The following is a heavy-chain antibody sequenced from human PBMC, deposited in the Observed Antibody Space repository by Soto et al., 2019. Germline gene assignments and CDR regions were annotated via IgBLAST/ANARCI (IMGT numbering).Heavy chain of an antibody. CDR1: GYTFTSYG. CDR2: ISAYNGNT. J-gene: IGHJ3*02. V-gene: IGHV1-18*01. Sequence: ASVKVSCKASGYTFTSYGISWVRQAPGQGLEWMGWISAYNGNTNYAQKLQGRVTMTTDTSTSTAYMELRSLRSDDTAVYYCAREYYYDSSGYQDAFDIWGQGTMVTVSS. D-gene: IGHD3-22*01. CDR3: AREYYYDSSGYQDAFDI.